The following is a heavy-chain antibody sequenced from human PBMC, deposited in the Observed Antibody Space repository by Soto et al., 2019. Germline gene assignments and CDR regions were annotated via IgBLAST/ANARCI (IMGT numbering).Heavy chain of an antibody. V-gene: IGHV4-4*07. Sequence: SETLSLTCTVSGDSFSNSYWSWIRQPAGKGLEWIGRIYPSGTTNYNPSLKSRLTLSRDTPKNQFSLSLRSVTAADTAVYFCARDDFGSAGMDVWGQGTTVTVSS. CDR1: GDSFSNSY. D-gene: IGHD3-10*01. CDR3: ARDDFGSAGMDV. CDR2: IYPSGTT. J-gene: IGHJ6*02.